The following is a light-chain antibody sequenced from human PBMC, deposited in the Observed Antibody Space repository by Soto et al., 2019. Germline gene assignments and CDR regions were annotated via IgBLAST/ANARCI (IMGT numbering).Light chain of an antibody. CDR2: GNT. J-gene: IGLJ2*01. V-gene: IGLV1-40*01. Sequence: QSVLTQPPSVSGAPGQRVTISCTGSSSNIGAGYDVHWYQQLPGRAPKLLIYGNTNRPSGVPDRFSGSKSGTSASXAIXGXXXEXEXDYYCLSFDSSLSVVFGGGTKLTVL. CDR3: LSFDSSLSVV. CDR1: SSNIGAGYD.